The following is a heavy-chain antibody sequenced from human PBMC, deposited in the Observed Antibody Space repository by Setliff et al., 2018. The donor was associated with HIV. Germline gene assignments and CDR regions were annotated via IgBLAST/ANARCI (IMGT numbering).Heavy chain of an antibody. D-gene: IGHD3-3*01. Sequence: GGSLRLSCEASGFTFDDYAMHWGRQAPGKGLEWVAGINWNSVSRAYADSVQGRFTISRDNAKKSLYLQMNSLTAEDTGVYYCARDLFRSGGYFDFWGQGTPVTVSS. J-gene: IGHJ4*02. V-gene: IGHV3-9*01. CDR1: GFTFDDYA. CDR2: INWNSVSR. CDR3: ARDLFRSGGYFDF.